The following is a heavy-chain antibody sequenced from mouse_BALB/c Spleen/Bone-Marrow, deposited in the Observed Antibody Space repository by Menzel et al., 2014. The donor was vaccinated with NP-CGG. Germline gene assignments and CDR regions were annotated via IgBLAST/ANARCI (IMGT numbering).Heavy chain of an antibody. CDR2: INPGSGGT. V-gene: IGHV1-54*03. CDR1: GYAFXNYL. D-gene: IGHD3-3*01. CDR3: ARRDDAMDY. Sequence: VKLMESGAELVRPGTSVKVSCKASGYAFXNYLIEWVKQRPGQGLEWIGVINPGSGGTNYNEKFKGKATLTADKSSSTAYMQLSSLTSDDSAVYFCARRDDAMDYWGQGTSVTVPS. J-gene: IGHJ4*01.